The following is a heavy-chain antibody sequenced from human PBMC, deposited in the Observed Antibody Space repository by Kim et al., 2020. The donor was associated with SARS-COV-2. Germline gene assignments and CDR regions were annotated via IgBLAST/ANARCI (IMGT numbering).Heavy chain of an antibody. Sequence: SETLSLTCTVSGGSISTNYWGWIRQSAGKGLEWIGRIYASGSTDYNASLKSRVAMSVDTSKNQFSLELSSVTAADTAVYFCARGPPRADCGANCYLVYWGQGILVTVSA. CDR3: ARGPPRADCGANCYLVY. CDR2: IYASGST. D-gene: IGHD2-21*01. CDR1: GGSISTNY. J-gene: IGHJ4*02. V-gene: IGHV4-4*07.